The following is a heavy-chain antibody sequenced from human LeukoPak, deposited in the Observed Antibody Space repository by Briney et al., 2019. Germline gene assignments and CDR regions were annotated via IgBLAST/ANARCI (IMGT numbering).Heavy chain of an antibody. J-gene: IGHJ4*02. Sequence: PSETLSLTCTVSGGSISSYYWSWIRQPPGKGLEWIGYIYYSGSTNYNPSLKSRVTISVDTSKNQLSLKLSSVTAADTAVYYCARDDDSSGYIGLFDYWGQGTLVTVSS. CDR3: ARDDDSSGYIGLFDY. D-gene: IGHD3-22*01. CDR1: GGSISSYY. V-gene: IGHV4-59*01. CDR2: IYYSGST.